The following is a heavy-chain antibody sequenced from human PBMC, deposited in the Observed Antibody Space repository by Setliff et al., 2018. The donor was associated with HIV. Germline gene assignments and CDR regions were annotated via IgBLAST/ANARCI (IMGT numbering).Heavy chain of an antibody. CDR2: MNPDSGNT. Sequence: GASVKVSCKASGYISTSYDINWVRQATGQGLEWMGWMNPDSGNTGSAQNFQGRLTITWNTSISTAYMELGSLGFDDTAVYFCARTRSGGSSVYYYYYMDVWGQGTAVTVSS. V-gene: IGHV1-8*01. J-gene: IGHJ6*03. CDR3: ARTRSGGSSVYYYYYMDV. CDR1: GYISTSYD. D-gene: IGHD2-15*01.